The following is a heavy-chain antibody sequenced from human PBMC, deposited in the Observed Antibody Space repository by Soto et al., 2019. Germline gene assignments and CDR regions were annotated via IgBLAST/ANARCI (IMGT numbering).Heavy chain of an antibody. Sequence: PGGSLRLSCAASGFTFSSYAMHWVRQAPGKGLEWVAVISYDGSNKYYADSVKGRFTISRDNSKNTLYLQMNSLRAEDTAVYYCARELIFGVALDYWGQGTLVTVSS. V-gene: IGHV3-30-3*01. CDR1: GFTFSSYA. D-gene: IGHD3-3*01. CDR3: ARELIFGVALDY. CDR2: ISYDGSNK. J-gene: IGHJ4*02.